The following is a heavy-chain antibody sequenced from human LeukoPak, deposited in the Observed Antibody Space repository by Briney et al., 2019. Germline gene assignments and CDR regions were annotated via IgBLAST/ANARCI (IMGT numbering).Heavy chain of an antibody. V-gene: IGHV3-23*01. CDR1: GFSFSTFG. J-gene: IGHJ6*03. CDR3: AKPYYYDITGYYPYYYYYMDV. CDR2: ISASGGSA. Sequence: GGSLRLSCAASGFSFSTFGMSWVRQAPGKGLQWVSSISASGGSAFYADSVKGRFTISRDNSRHTLYLQVNSLRAEDTAVYYCAKPYYYDITGYYPYYYYYMDVWGKGTTVIISS. D-gene: IGHD3-22*01.